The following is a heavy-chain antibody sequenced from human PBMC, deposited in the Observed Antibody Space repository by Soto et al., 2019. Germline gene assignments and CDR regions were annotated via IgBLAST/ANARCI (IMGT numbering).Heavy chain of an antibody. D-gene: IGHD3-10*01. Sequence: GASVKVSCKASGYTFTGYYMHWVRQAPGQGLEWMGWINPNSGGTNYAQKFQGWVTMTRDTSISTAYMELSRLRSDDTAVYYCARGTPYYYGSGSYYMFDYWGQGTLVTVSS. CDR3: ARGTPYYYGSGSYYMFDY. V-gene: IGHV1-2*04. CDR1: GYTFTGYY. CDR2: INPNSGGT. J-gene: IGHJ4*02.